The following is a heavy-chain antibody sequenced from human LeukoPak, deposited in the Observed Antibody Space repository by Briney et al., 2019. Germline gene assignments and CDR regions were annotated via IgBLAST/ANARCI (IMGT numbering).Heavy chain of an antibody. CDR3: ARTYYDFWTGYYSYYFDY. J-gene: IGHJ4*02. CDR1: GGSISSYY. V-gene: IGHV4-59*01. CDR2: IYYSGST. Sequence: SETLSLTCTVSGGSISSYYWSWIRQPPGKGLEWIGYIYYSGSTNYNPSLKSRVTISVDTSKNQFSLKLSSVTAADTAVYYCARTYYDFWTGYYSYYFDYWGQGTLVTVSS. D-gene: IGHD3-3*01.